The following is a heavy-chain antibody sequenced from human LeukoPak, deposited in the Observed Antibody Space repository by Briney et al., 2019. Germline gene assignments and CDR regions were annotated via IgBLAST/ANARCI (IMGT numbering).Heavy chain of an antibody. Sequence: ETLSLTCTVSGGSLSSYYWSWIRQPAGKGLEWIGRIYTSGSTNYNPSLKSRVTMSVDTSKNQFSLKLSSVTAADTAVYYCARDLGAVAVNWFDPWGQGTLVTVSS. J-gene: IGHJ5*02. CDR3: ARDLGAVAVNWFDP. D-gene: IGHD6-19*01. V-gene: IGHV4-4*07. CDR1: GGSLSSYY. CDR2: IYTSGST.